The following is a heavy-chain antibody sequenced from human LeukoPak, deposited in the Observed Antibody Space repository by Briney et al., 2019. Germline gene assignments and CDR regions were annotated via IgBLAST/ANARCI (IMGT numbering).Heavy chain of an antibody. CDR2: INHSGSI. D-gene: IGHD3-3*01. CDR3: AIVRSYDFWSGYRYFDY. CDR1: GGSLSGYY. Sequence: SETLSLTCAVYGGSLSGYYWSWIRQPPGKGLEWIGEINHSGSINYNPSLKSRVTISVDTSKNQFSLKLSSVTAADTAVYYCAIVRSYDFWSGYRYFDYWGQGTLVTVSS. V-gene: IGHV4-34*01. J-gene: IGHJ4*02.